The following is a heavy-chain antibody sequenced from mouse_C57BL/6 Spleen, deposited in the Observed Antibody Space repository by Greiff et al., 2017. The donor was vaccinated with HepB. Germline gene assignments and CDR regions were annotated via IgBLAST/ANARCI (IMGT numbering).Heavy chain of an antibody. J-gene: IGHJ1*03. CDR1: EYEFPSHV. CDR3: ARHRTLYGSSYGYFDV. Sequence: EVHLVESGGGLVQPGESLKLSCESNEYEFPSHVMSWVRKTPEKRLELVAAINSDGGSTYYPDTMERRFIISRDNTKKTLYLQMSSLRSEDTALYYCARHRTLYGSSYGYFDVWGTGTTVTVSS. V-gene: IGHV5-2*01. CDR2: INSDGGST. D-gene: IGHD1-1*01.